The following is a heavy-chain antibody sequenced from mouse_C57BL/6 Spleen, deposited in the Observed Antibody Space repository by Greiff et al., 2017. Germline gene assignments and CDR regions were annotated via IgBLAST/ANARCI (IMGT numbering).Heavy chain of an antibody. V-gene: IGHV14-1*01. CDR3: TTGDGSGQFDY. CDR2: IDPADGDT. Sequence: EVQLQQSGAELVRPGASVTLSCTASGFNFKDYYLHWVKQRPEQGLEWIGRIDPADGDTEYAPKFKGKATMTADTSSNTAYLQLSSLTSEDAAVYYCTTGDGSGQFDYWGQGTTLTVSS. J-gene: IGHJ2*01. D-gene: IGHD3-2*02. CDR1: GFNFKDYY.